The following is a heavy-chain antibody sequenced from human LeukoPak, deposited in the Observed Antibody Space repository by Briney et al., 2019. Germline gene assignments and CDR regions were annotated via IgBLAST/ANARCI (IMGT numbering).Heavy chain of an antibody. V-gene: IGHV1-69*13. CDR3: ARGVLSRTTVTMFWGGYYYFDY. CDR2: IIPIFGTA. D-gene: IGHD4-17*01. Sequence: GASVKVSCKASGGTCSSYAISWVRQPPGQGLEWMGGIIPIFGTANYAQKFQGRVTITGDESTSTAYMELSSLRSEDTAVYYCARGVLSRTTVTMFWGGYYYFDYWGQGTLVTVSS. J-gene: IGHJ4*02. CDR1: GGTCSSYA.